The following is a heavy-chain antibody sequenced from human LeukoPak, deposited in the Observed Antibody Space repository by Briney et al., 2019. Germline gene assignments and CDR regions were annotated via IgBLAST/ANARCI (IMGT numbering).Heavy chain of an antibody. CDR2: MYTSGST. Sequence: SETLSLTCSVSVGSISSYYWRWIRQPAGKQPEWMGRMYTSGSTYYNPSLKSRVTMSADTSKNQFSLKLSSVTAADTAVYYCARTYDYWGQGTLVTVSS. V-gene: IGHV4-4*07. J-gene: IGHJ4*02. CDR1: VGSISSYY. CDR3: ARTYDY.